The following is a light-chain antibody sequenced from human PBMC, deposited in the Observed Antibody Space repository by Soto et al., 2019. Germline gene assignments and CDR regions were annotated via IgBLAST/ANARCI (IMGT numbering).Light chain of an antibody. CDR3: SSYVNYNTFVV. CDR2: EVS. Sequence: QSALTQPASVSGSPGQSITISCTGTSRDVGGYNYVSWHQQHPGKAPKVMITEVSNRPSGVSNRFSGSKSGNTASLTISGLQAEDEADYYCSSYVNYNTFVVFGGGTKLTVL. V-gene: IGLV2-14*01. J-gene: IGLJ2*01. CDR1: SRDVGGYNY.